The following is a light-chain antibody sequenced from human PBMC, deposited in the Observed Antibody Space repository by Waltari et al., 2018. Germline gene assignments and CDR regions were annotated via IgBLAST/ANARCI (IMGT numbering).Light chain of an antibody. V-gene: IGLV2-14*03. CDR2: DVN. CDR3: SSYTTNTSV. Sequence: QSALTQPASVSGSPGQSITISCTGTSSDLVTYNRVSWYQQYPGKAPKLMIYDVNSRPSGVSNRFSGSKSGNTASLSNSGLQAEDEADYYCSSYTTNTSVFGGGTKLTVL. CDR1: SSDLVTYNR. J-gene: IGLJ2*01.